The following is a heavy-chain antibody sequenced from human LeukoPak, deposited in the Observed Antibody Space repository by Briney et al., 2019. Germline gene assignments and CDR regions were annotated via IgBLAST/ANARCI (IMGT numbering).Heavy chain of an antibody. D-gene: IGHD5-24*01. CDR2: IIPILGIA. Sequence: SVKVSCKASGGTFSSYTISWVRQAPGQGLEWMGRIIPILGIADYAQKFQGRVTITADKSTSTAYMELSSLRSEDTAVYYCATDRDGYMFYFDYWGQGTLVTVSS. CDR3: ATDRDGYMFYFDY. CDR1: GGTFSSYT. J-gene: IGHJ4*02. V-gene: IGHV1-69*02.